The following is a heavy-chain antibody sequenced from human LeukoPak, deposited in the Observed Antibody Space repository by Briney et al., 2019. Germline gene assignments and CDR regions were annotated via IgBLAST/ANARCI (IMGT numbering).Heavy chain of an antibody. CDR3: ARDKYYGSGSYAHFDY. CDR1: GFTVSSNY. CDR2: IYSGGST. Sequence: GGSLRLSCAASGFTVSSNYMSWVRQAPGKGLEWVSVIYSGGSTYYADSVKGRFTISRDNSKNTLYLQMNCLRAEDTAVYYCARDKYYGSGSYAHFDYWGQGTLVTVSS. D-gene: IGHD3-10*01. V-gene: IGHV3-66*02. J-gene: IGHJ4*02.